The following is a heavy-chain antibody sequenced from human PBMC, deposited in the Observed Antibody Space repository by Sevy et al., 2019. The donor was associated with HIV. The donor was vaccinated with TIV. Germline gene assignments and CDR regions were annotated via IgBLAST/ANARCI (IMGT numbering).Heavy chain of an antibody. V-gene: IGHV1-24*01. CDR3: AAAREYYEDTSGYLDY. CDR1: GSTLSKLS. CDR2: FDPEDGET. Sequence: ASVKVSCKVSGSTLSKLSMHWVRQAPGKGLEWMGRFDPEDGETIYSQKFQGRVTMTKNTSTDTAYMERSSLRSEDTAVYHCAAAREYYEDTSGYLDYWGQGTLVTVSS. J-gene: IGHJ4*02. D-gene: IGHD3-22*01.